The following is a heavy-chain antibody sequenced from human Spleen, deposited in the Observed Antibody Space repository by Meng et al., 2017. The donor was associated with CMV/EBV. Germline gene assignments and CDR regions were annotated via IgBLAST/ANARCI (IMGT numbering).Heavy chain of an antibody. CDR3: ARVGITIFGVDITYYFDY. J-gene: IGHJ4*02. D-gene: IGHD3-3*01. CDR1: GFTFSSYW. Sequence: GGPLRLSCAASGFTFSSYWMSWVRQAPGKGLEWVANIKQDGSEKYYVDSVKGRFTISRDNAMNSLYLQMNSLRAEETAVYYCARVGITIFGVDITYYFDYWGQGTLVTVSS. CDR2: IKQDGSEK. V-gene: IGHV3-7*01.